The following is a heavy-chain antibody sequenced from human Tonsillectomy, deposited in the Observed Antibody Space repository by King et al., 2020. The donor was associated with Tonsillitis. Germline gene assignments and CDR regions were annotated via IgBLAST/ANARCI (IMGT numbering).Heavy chain of an antibody. CDR3: AKDPVPGGDYLWIGEYFQS. CDR1: GFTFSSYA. D-gene: IGHD4-17*01. V-gene: IGHV3-23*04. Sequence: VQLVESGGGLVQPGGSLRLSCAASGFTFSSYAMSWVRQAPGKGLEWVSAISGSGGSKYYADSVKGRVTISRDNSKNTLYLQKNSLRAEDTAVYYCAKDPVPGGDYLWIGEYFQSWGQGTLVTVSS. J-gene: IGHJ1*01. CDR2: ISGSGGSK.